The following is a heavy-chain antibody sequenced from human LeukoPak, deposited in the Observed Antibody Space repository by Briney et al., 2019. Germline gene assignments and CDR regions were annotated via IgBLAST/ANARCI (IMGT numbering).Heavy chain of an antibody. CDR1: GGTFSSSA. D-gene: IGHD6-13*01. CDR2: ISPMFGTK. Sequence: ASVKVSCKASGGTFSSSAISWVRQAPGQGLEWMGGISPMFGTKNYAQKFQDRVTITADDSTGTVYLELSNLSSEDTAVYYCARGPFPLAATVATNSWFDPWGQGTLVTVSS. CDR3: ARGPFPLAATVATNSWFDP. J-gene: IGHJ5*02. V-gene: IGHV1-69*01.